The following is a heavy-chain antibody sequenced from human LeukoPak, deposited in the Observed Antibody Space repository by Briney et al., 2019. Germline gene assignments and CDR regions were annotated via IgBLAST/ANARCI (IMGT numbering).Heavy chain of an antibody. CDR2: IYHSGST. V-gene: IGHV4-34*01. Sequence: PSETLSLTCAVYGGSFSGYYWSWIRQPPGKGLEWIGEIYHSGSTNYNPSLKSRVTISVDKSKNQFSLKLSSVTAADTAVYYCARSNNTYGMDVWGQGTTVTVSS. D-gene: IGHD1/OR15-1a*01. J-gene: IGHJ6*02. CDR1: GGSFSGYY. CDR3: ARSNNTYGMDV.